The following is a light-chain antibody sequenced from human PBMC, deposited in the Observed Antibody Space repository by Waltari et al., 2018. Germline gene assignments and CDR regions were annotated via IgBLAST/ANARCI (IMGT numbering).Light chain of an antibody. Sequence: QSVLTQPPSVSGAPGPSVTISCTGSSSNSGAGYAFHWYQQIPGSAPKVLIYRDDNRPSGVPGRFSGSKSGTSASLSVTGLHVEDEADYFCQSYDRDLNAVLFGGGTKLTVL. CDR3: QSYDRDLNAVL. CDR1: SSNSGAGYA. CDR2: RDD. J-gene: IGLJ2*01. V-gene: IGLV1-40*01.